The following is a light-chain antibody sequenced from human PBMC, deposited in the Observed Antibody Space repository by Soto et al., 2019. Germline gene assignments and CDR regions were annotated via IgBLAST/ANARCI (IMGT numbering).Light chain of an antibody. Sequence: HSPLTQPPSSSGSPGQAVTISCTGTKSDIGVYDFVSWYQHHPGKAPRLIIYEVVQRPSGVPDRFSGSKSGNTASLTVSGLQAADEADYFCKSYAGSNTYVFGSGTKVNVL. J-gene: IGLJ1*01. CDR2: EVV. CDR1: KSDIGVYDF. CDR3: KSYAGSNTYV. V-gene: IGLV2-8*01.